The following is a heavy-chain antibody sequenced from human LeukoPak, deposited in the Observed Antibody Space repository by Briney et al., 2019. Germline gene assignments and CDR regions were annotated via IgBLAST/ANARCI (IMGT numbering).Heavy chain of an antibody. Sequence: GGSLRLSCAASGFTVSSNYMSWVRQAPGKGLEWVSVIYSGGSTYYADSVKGRFTISRDNSKNTLYLQMNSLRAEGTAVYYCAKDGVYSSSWYVTFDYWGQGTLVTVSS. D-gene: IGHD6-13*01. CDR1: GFTVSSNY. J-gene: IGHJ4*02. V-gene: IGHV3-53*01. CDR2: IYSGGST. CDR3: AKDGVYSSSWYVTFDY.